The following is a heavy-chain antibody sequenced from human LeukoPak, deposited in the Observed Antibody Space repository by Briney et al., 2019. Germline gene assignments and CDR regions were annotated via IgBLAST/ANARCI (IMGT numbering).Heavy chain of an antibody. CDR3: ASQAPHCSSTSCYTRSNWFDP. CDR1: GCTLTELS. V-gene: IGHV1-24*01. D-gene: IGHD2-2*02. Sequence: ASVKVSCKVSGCTLTELSMHWVRQAPGKGLEWMGGFDPEDGETIYAQKFQGRVTMTEDTSTDTAYMELSSLRSEDTAVYYCASQAPHCSSTSCYTRSNWFDPWGQGTLVTVSS. J-gene: IGHJ5*02. CDR2: FDPEDGET.